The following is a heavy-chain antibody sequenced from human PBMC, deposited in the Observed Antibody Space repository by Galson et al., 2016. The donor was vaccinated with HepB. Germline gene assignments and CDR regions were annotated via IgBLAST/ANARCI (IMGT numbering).Heavy chain of an antibody. CDR1: WDSVSRTGPA. D-gene: IGHD6-13*01. Sequence: CAISWDSVSRTGPAWNWLRQSPSRGLEWLGRAYQRSSWTNDYSESVKSRITISPGTSKNQFSLQLNSVTPEDTAVYYCARGQHTAMDVWGQGTTVTVSS. V-gene: IGHV6-1*01. CDR3: ARGQHTAMDV. J-gene: IGHJ6*02. CDR2: AYQRSSWTN.